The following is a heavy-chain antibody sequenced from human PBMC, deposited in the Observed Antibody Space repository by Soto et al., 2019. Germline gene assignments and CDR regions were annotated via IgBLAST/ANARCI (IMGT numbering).Heavy chain of an antibody. Sequence: GGSLRLSCAASGFTFSSYAMYWVRQAPGKGLEWVAIILYDGSNKYYADSVKGRFTISRDNSKNTLYLQMNSLRAEDTAVYYCVRSWGVYCSTTRCYSPWFDPWGQGTLVTVSS. D-gene: IGHD2-2*02. V-gene: IGHV3-30-3*01. J-gene: IGHJ5*02. CDR2: ILYDGSNK. CDR1: GFTFSSYA. CDR3: VRSWGVYCSTTRCYSPWFDP.